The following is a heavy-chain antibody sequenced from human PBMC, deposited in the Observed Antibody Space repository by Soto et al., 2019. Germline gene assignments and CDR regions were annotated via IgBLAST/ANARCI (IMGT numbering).Heavy chain of an antibody. Sequence: SGPTLVNPTQTLTLTCTFSGFSLSTSGVGVAWIRKPPGKALECLALIYWDDDKRYSPSLKSRLTISKDTSKNQVVLTMTNMDPVDTATYYCAHIPNYYQYNWFDPWGQGTLVTVSS. D-gene: IGHD3-10*01. J-gene: IGHJ5*02. CDR2: IYWDDDK. CDR1: GFSLSTSGVG. V-gene: IGHV2-5*02. CDR3: AHIPNYYQYNWFDP.